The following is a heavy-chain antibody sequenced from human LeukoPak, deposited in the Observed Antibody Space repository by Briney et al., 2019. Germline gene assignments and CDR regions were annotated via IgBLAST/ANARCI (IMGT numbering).Heavy chain of an antibody. Sequence: PGGSLRLSCAASGFTYSSYSMNWLRQAPGKGLEWVGRIKSKTDGGTTDYAAPVKGRFTISRDDSKNTLYLQMNSLKTEDTAVYYCTTGPADVFDYWGQGTLVTVSS. CDR3: TTGPADVFDY. CDR1: GFTYSSYS. J-gene: IGHJ4*02. V-gene: IGHV3-15*05. CDR2: IKSKTDGGTT.